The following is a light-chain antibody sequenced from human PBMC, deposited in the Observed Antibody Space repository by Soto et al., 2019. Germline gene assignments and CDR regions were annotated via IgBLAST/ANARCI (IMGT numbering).Light chain of an antibody. J-gene: IGKJ1*01. CDR1: QSVSSSY. Sequence: EIVLTQSPGTLSLSPGERATLSCRASQSVSSSYLAWYQQKPGQAPRLLIYGASSRATGIPDRFSGSGSGTDFTLTTNRLEPEDFAVYYCQQYGSSLWTFGQGTKVDIK. CDR2: GAS. V-gene: IGKV3-20*01. CDR3: QQYGSSLWT.